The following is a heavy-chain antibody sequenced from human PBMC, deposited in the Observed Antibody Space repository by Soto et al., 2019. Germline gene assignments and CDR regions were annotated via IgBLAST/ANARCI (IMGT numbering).Heavy chain of an antibody. D-gene: IGHD2-2*01. Sequence: GASVKVSCKASGYTFTSYYMHWVRQAPGQGLEWMGIINPSGGSTSYAQKFQGRVTMTRDTSTSTVYMELSSLRSEDTAVYYCARDMVVVPAAILGYYGMDVWGQGTTVTVSS. J-gene: IGHJ6*02. CDR1: GYTFTSYY. CDR3: ARDMVVVPAAILGYYGMDV. CDR2: INPSGGST. V-gene: IGHV1-46*01.